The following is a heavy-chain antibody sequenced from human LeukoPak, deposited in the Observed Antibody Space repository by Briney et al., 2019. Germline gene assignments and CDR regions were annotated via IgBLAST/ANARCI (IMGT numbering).Heavy chain of an antibody. Sequence: GGSLRLSCAASGFTFSSYAMSWVRQAPGKGLEWVSAISGSGGSTYYADSAKGRFTISRDNSKNTLYLQMNSLRAEDTAVYYCAKARLLWFGEPRNYFDYWGQGTLVTVSS. J-gene: IGHJ4*02. CDR2: ISGSGGST. V-gene: IGHV3-23*01. D-gene: IGHD3-10*01. CDR1: GFTFSSYA. CDR3: AKARLLWFGEPRNYFDY.